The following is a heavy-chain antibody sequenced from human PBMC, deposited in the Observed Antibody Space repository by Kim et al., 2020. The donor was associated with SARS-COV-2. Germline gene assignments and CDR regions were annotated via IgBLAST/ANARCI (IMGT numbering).Heavy chain of an antibody. Sequence: VEGRFTLCRDNSKNTLYLQMNSLRAEDTAVYYCAKRVVAAAGKKMYYFDFWGQGTLVTVSS. D-gene: IGHD6-13*01. V-gene: IGHV3-23*01. CDR3: AKRVVAAAGKKMYYFDF. J-gene: IGHJ4*02.